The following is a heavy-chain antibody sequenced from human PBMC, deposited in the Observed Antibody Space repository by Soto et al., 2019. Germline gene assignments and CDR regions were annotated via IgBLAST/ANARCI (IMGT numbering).Heavy chain of an antibody. CDR1: GFSFSSYS. D-gene: IGHD2-15*01. V-gene: IGHV3-21*01. Sequence: GGSLRLSCAASGFSFSSYSMNWVRQAPEKGLEWVSSISSSASHINYADSVKGRFTISRDNAKKSLYLQMNSLRAEDTAVYYCARGYTGYCSGGTCYWFDPWGQGTLVTVPQ. J-gene: IGHJ5*02. CDR3: ARGYTGYCSGGTCYWFDP. CDR2: ISSSASHI.